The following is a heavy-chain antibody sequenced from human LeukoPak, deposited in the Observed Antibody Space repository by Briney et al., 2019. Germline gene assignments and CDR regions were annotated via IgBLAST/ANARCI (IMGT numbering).Heavy chain of an antibody. Sequence: PGGSLRLPCAASGFTFNNFAMHWVRQAPGKGLEWVAVKSYDGSNKYYADSVKGRFTISRDNSKNTLYLQMNSLRAEDTAVYYCARDGGEQLVGPFDYWGQGTLVTVSS. CDR1: GFTFNNFA. CDR2: KSYDGSNK. CDR3: ARDGGEQLVGPFDY. V-gene: IGHV3-30-3*01. J-gene: IGHJ4*02. D-gene: IGHD6-6*01.